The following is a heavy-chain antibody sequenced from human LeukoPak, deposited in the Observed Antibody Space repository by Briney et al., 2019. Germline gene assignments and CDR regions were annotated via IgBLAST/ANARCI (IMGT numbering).Heavy chain of an antibody. CDR2: ISSSSSYI. D-gene: IGHD5-24*01. CDR1: GFTFSSYS. Sequence: GGSLRLSCAASGFTFSSYSMNWVRQAPGKGLEWVSSISSSSSYIYYADSVKGRFTISRGNAKNSLYLQMNSLRAEDTAVYYCARNSRDGYTGFDYWGQGTLVTVSS. CDR3: ARNSRDGYTGFDY. V-gene: IGHV3-21*01. J-gene: IGHJ4*02.